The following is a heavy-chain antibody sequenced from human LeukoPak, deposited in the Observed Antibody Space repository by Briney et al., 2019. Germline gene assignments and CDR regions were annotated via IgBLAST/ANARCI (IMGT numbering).Heavy chain of an antibody. CDR3: ARGHDSILMDV. V-gene: IGHV4-59*01. CDR2: IYYSGST. J-gene: IGHJ6*03. Sequence: SETLSLTCTVSGGSISSYYWSWIRQPPGKGLEWIGYIYYSGSTNYNPSLKSRVTISVDTSKNQFSLKLSSVTAADTAVYYCARGHDSILMDVWGKGTTVTVSS. D-gene: IGHD3-22*01. CDR1: GGSISSYY.